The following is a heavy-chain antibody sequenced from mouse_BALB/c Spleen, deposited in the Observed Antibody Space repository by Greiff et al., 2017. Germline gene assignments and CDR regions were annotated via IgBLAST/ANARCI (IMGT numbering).Heavy chain of an antibody. J-gene: IGHJ2*01. D-gene: IGHD2-14*01. CDR3: ARTDYRCVYFDY. CDR1: GYTFSSYW. Sequence: VQLQESGAELMKPGASVKISCKATGYTFSSYWIEWVKQRPGHGLEWIGEILPGSGSTNFNEKFKGKATFTADTSSNTAYMQLSSLTSEDSAVYYCARTDYRCVYFDYWGQGTTLTVSS. V-gene: IGHV1-9*01. CDR2: ILPGSGST.